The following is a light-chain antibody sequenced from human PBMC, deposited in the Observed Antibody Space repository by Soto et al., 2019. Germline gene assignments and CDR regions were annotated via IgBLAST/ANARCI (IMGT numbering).Light chain of an antibody. CDR1: SSDVGDHNY. Sequence: QSALTQPASVSASPGQSITISCTGTSSDVGDHNYVSWHQQHPGQAPTLLIYEVNNRPSGVSNRFSGSKSGNTASLNISGLQAEDEADSSCNSYTSSSTRVFGGGTKVTVL. V-gene: IGLV2-14*01. CDR2: EVN. CDR3: NSYTSSSTRV. J-gene: IGLJ2*01.